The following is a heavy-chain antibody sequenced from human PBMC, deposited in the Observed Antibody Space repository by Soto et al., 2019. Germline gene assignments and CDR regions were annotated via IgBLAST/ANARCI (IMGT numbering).Heavy chain of an antibody. CDR3: ARTGYGDHFDY. J-gene: IGHJ4*02. V-gene: IGHV4-59*01. CDR2: THDSGII. CDR1: GGSMSHYH. D-gene: IGHD5-18*01. Sequence: QVQLQESGPGLVKPSETLSLTCTVSGGSMSHYHWCWIRQSPGKGLEFIGYTHDSGIINYNPSLMSRVAISLDTSKTQFSLKLTSVTAADTALYYCARTGYGDHFDYWGRGTLVTVSS.